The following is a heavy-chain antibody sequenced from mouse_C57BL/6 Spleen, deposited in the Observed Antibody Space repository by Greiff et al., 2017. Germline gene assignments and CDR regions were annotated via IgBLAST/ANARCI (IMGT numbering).Heavy chain of an antibody. Sequence: VQLQQPGAELVKPGASVKLSCKASGYTFTSYWLTWVKQRPGQGLEWIGDIYPGSGSTNYNEKFKSKATLTVDTSSSTAYMQLSSLTSEDSAVYYCASGGYYGSSYIAMDYWGQGTSVTVSS. V-gene: IGHV1-55*01. J-gene: IGHJ4*01. D-gene: IGHD1-1*01. CDR1: GYTFTSYW. CDR3: ASGGYYGSSYIAMDY. CDR2: IYPGSGST.